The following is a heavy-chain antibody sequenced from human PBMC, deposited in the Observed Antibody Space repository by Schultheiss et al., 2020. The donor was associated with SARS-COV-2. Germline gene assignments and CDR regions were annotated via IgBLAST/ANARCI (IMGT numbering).Heavy chain of an antibody. Sequence: SETLSLTCAVSGYSISSGYYWGWIRQPPGKGLEWIGYIYYSGSTYYNPSLKSRVTISVDTSKNQFSLKLSSVTAADTAVYYCARGVAGGDGYTRYYFDYWGQGTLVTVSS. CDR3: ARGVAGGDGYTRYYFDY. CDR1: GYSISSGYY. V-gene: IGHV4-38-2*01. D-gene: IGHD5-24*01. J-gene: IGHJ4*02. CDR2: IYYSGST.